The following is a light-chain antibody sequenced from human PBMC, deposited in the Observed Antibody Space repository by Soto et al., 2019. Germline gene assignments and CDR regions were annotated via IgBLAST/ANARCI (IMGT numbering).Light chain of an antibody. Sequence: DIVMTQSPLSLPVTPGEPASISCRSSQSLLHSNGYNYLDWYLQKPGQSPQLLIYLGSDRASGVPDRFSGSGSGTDFTLKIXXXXXXXXGVYYCMQALQTPITFGPGTKXDIX. J-gene: IGKJ3*01. CDR2: LGS. CDR1: QSLLHSNGYNY. CDR3: MQALQTPIT. V-gene: IGKV2-28*01.